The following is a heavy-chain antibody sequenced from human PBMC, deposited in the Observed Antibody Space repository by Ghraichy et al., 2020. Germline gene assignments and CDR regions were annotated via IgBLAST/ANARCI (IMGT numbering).Heavy chain of an antibody. Sequence: GGSLRLSCAASGFTFSTYWMSWVRQAPGKGLEWVANIKQDGSEKYYVDSVKGRFTISRDNAKNSLYLQMNTLRAEDTAVYYCARGKTIFGYLFDPWGQGTLVTVSS. CDR3: ARGKTIFGYLFDP. CDR2: IKQDGSEK. J-gene: IGHJ5*02. CDR1: GFTFSTYW. V-gene: IGHV3-7*01. D-gene: IGHD3-3*01.